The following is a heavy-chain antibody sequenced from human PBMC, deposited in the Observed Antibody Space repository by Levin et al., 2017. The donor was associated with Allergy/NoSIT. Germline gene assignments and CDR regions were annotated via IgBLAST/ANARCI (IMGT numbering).Heavy chain of an antibody. V-gene: IGHV1-2*02. D-gene: IGHD3-22*01. CDR2: INPNSGGT. Sequence: GESLKISCTASGYTFTGYYMHWVRQAPGQGLEWMGWINPNSGGTNYAQKFQGRVTMTRDTSISTAYMELSVLRSDDTAVYLCARQPPYDSSGSPVVNSVCFDHWGQGTLVTVSS. CDR1: GYTFTGYY. J-gene: IGHJ4*02. CDR3: ARQPPYDSSGSPVVNSVCFDH.